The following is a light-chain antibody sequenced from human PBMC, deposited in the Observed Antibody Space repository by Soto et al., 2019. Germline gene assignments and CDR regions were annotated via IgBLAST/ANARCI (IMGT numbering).Light chain of an antibody. Sequence: EIVLTQSPGTLSLSPGERATLSCRASQSISSTYLTWYHQKPGQAPRLLIYDASRRATGIPDRFSGSGSGTDFSLTISRLAHEDFAVYYCQQYDSARWTFGLGTKGEIK. CDR3: QQYDSARWT. J-gene: IGKJ1*01. CDR2: DAS. CDR1: QSISSTY. V-gene: IGKV3-20*01.